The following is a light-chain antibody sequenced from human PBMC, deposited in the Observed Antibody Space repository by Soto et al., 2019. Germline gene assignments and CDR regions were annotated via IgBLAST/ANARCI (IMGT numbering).Light chain of an antibody. Sequence: EIVLTQSPGTLSLSPGQRATLSCRARQSLSSTYLAWYQQRPGQAPRLLIYGASIRATGIPDRFSGSGSGTDFTLTISRLEPEDFAVYYCQQSGSSPWTFGPGTKVDIK. CDR3: QQSGSSPWT. CDR2: GAS. J-gene: IGKJ1*01. V-gene: IGKV3-20*01. CDR1: QSLSSTY.